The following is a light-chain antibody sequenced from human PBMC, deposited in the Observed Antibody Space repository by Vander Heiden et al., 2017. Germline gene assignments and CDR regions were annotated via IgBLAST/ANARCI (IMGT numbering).Light chain of an antibody. CDR3: QQCGNSGFT. J-gene: IGKJ3*01. CDR1: QSVSSSY. CDR2: AAS. V-gene: IGKV3-20*01. Sequence: VMTQFAGTLSLSPGERATPSCRASQSVSSSYLAWYQQKPGQAPRLLNYAASSRVTGIPERLSGSGSGTDFTMTIRSVVPEACAVHYWQQCGNSGFTFGPGTKVDMK.